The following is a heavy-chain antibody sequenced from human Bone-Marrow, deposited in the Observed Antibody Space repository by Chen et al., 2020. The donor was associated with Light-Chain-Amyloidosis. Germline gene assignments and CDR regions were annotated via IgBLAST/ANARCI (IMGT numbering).Heavy chain of an antibody. Sequence: VRLVEAGGGGVQPGGSMRTPCAESGFGFTTYGFQWVRQAPGKGLEWVAFIRFDGSDKYYVDSVKGRFTISRDDSKNTVYLQMSRLRVEDTAMYYCARDSGESAADDFWGQGTLVTVSS. CDR1: GFGFTTYG. J-gene: IGHJ4*02. D-gene: IGHD6-13*01. CDR2: IRFDGSDK. V-gene: IGHV3-30*02. CDR3: ARDSGESAADDF.